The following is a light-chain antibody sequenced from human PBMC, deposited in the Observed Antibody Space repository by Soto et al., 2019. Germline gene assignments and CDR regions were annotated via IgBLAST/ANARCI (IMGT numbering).Light chain of an antibody. J-gene: IGLJ1*01. CDR3: SSYAGRYTYV. CDR2: DVS. V-gene: IGLV2-11*01. CDR1: SSDVGAYNY. Sequence: QSVLTQPRSVSGSPGQSVTISCTGTSSDVGAYNYVSWYQQHPGKAPKLIIYDVSERPSGVPDRFSGSKSGNTASLTISGLQAEDEADYYCSSYAGRYTYVFATGTQLTVL.